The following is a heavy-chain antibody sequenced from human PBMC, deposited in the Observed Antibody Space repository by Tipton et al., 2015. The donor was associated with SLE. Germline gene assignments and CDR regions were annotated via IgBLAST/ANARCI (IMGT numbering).Heavy chain of an antibody. Sequence: SLRLSCAASGFSFSNYGMQWVRQAPGKGLEWVAVVSYDGRNKYYADSVKGRFTISRDNSKNTLYLQVNSLRAGDTAVYFCAKDILHSVPLTRNYYYYGMDVWGQGTTVTVTS. D-gene: IGHD5/OR15-5a*01. CDR3: AKDILHSVPLTRNYYYYGMDV. V-gene: IGHV3-30*18. CDR2: VSYDGRNK. J-gene: IGHJ6*02. CDR1: GFSFSNYG.